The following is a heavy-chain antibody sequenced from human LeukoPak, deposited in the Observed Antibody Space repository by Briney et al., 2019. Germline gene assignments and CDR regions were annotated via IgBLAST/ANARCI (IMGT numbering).Heavy chain of an antibody. CDR1: GGSISSGGYD. D-gene: IGHD6-6*01. Sequence: SETLSLTCTVSGGSISSGGYDWSWIRQHPGKGLEWIGYIYYSGSTYYNPSLKSRVTISVDTSKNQFSLKLSSVTAADTAVYYCARDAFSSSGPSGSDYWGQGTLVTVSS. V-gene: IGHV4-31*03. J-gene: IGHJ4*02. CDR2: IYYSGST. CDR3: ARDAFSSSGPSGSDY.